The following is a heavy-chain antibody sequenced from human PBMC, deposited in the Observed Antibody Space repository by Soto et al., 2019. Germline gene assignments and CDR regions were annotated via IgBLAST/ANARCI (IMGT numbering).Heavy chain of an antibody. J-gene: IGHJ4*02. Sequence: ASVKVSCKSSGYTFTSYAMHWVRQAPGQRLEWMGWINAGNGNTKYSQKFQGRVTMTGDTSTSTVYMELSSLRSEDTAVYYCAMDTNLLDYYFDYWGQGTLVTVSS. D-gene: IGHD3-10*01. V-gene: IGHV1-3*01. CDR2: INAGNGNT. CDR3: AMDTNLLDYYFDY. CDR1: GYTFTSYA.